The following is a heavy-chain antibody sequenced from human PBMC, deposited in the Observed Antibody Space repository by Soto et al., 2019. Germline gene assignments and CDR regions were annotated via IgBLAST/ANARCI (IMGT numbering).Heavy chain of an antibody. CDR1: GFTFSSYG. J-gene: IGHJ4*02. D-gene: IGHD1-26*01. V-gene: IGHV3-33*01. CDR2: IWYDGSNK. CDR3: AREEELLVDY. Sequence: QVQLVESGGGVVQPGRSLRLSCAASGFTFSSYGMHWVRQAPGKGLEWVAVIWYDGSNKYYADSVKGRFTISRDNSKNTLYLQMNSLSAEDTAVYYCAREEELLVDYWGQGTLVTVSS.